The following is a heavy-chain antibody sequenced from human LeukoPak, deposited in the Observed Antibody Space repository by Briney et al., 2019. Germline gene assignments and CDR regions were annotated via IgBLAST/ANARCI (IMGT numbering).Heavy chain of an antibody. D-gene: IGHD3-22*01. CDR2: IYYSGST. J-gene: IGHJ4*02. CDR1: GGSLNNFY. CDR3: ARGGGYYDSNNYYQGYFEY. Sequence: SETLSLTCTVSGGSLNNFYWSWIRQPPGKGLEWIGCIYYSGSTNYNPSLKSRVTISGDTSKNQFSLKLSSVTAADTAVYYCARGGGYYDSNNYYQGYFEYWGQGTLVTVSS. V-gene: IGHV4-59*01.